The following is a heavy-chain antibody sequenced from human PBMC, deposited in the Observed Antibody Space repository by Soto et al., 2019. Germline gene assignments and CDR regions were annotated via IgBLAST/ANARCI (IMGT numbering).Heavy chain of an antibody. CDR3: ARDGSGSPGAADH. D-gene: IGHD1-26*01. CDR1: GDSISSNNW. J-gene: IGHJ4*02. V-gene: IGHV4-4*02. CDR2: VYQSGTT. Sequence: QVQLQESGPGLVKPSETLSLTCSVSGDSISSNNWWSWVRQPPGKGLEWIGEVYQSGTTNYNPSPKRRATLSVDTAKNQSSLTLRSVTAADTAVYYCARDGSGSPGAADHWGQGTLVTVSS.